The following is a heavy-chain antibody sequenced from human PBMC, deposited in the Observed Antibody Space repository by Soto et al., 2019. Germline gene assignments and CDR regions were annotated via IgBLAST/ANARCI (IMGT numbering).Heavy chain of an antibody. CDR2: IIPILGIA. V-gene: IGHV1-69*02. Sequence: ASVKVSCKASGGTFSSYTISWVRQAPGQGLEWMGRIIPILGIANYAQKFQGRVTITADKSTSTAYMELSSLRSEDTAVYYCAILGRRDGYIPWGQGTLVTVSS. J-gene: IGHJ5*02. CDR1: GGTFSSYT. CDR3: AILGRRDGYIP. D-gene: IGHD5-12*01.